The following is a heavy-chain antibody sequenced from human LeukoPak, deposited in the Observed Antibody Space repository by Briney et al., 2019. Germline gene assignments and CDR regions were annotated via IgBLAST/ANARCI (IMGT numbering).Heavy chain of an antibody. CDR2: IYYSGST. Sequence: SETLSLTCTVSGGSISSGSYYWSWIRQPPGKGLEWIGYIYYSGSTNYNPSLKSRVTISVDTSKNQFSLKLSSVTAADTAVYYCARAAASTHCSSTSCYEGMDVWGKGTTVTVSS. CDR1: GGSISSGSYY. D-gene: IGHD2-2*01. V-gene: IGHV4-61*01. J-gene: IGHJ6*03. CDR3: ARAAASTHCSSTSCYEGMDV.